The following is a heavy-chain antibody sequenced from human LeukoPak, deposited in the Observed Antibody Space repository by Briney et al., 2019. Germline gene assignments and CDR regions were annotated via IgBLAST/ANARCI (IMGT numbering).Heavy chain of an antibody. CDR2: IYYSAST. CDR3: ADFYYDSSGYYQFDY. CDR1: GGSISSYY. Sequence: SDTLSLTCTVSGGSISSYYWSWIRQPPGNGLDRIGSIYYSASTNHDPYLKSRVNISVDTSKNQFSLKLSSVTAADTALYYCADFYYDSSGYYQFDYWGQGTLVTVSS. V-gene: IGHV4-59*08. J-gene: IGHJ4*02. D-gene: IGHD3-22*01.